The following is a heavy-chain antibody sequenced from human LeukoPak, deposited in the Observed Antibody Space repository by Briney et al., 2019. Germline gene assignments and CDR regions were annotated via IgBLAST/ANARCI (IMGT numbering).Heavy chain of an antibody. D-gene: IGHD2-2*01. V-gene: IGHV1-8*01. J-gene: IGHJ5*02. CDR3: ARPHCSSTDCYPPEWFAP. CDR2: MNPNSGNT. CDR1: GYTFTNYD. Sequence: GASVKVSCKTSGYTFTNYDINWVRQATGQGLEWMGWMNPNSGNTGYAQKFQGRVTMTRNTSISTAYMELSSLRSEDPAVYYCARPHCSSTDCYPPEWFAPWGQGTLFTASP.